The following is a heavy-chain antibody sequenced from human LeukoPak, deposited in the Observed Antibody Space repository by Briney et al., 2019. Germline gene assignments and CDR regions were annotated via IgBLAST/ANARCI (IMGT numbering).Heavy chain of an antibody. D-gene: IGHD6-13*01. V-gene: IGHV3-7*02. CDR1: GFTFSSYW. CDR2: IKHDGSEE. Sequence: GGSLRLSCAASGFTFSSYWMTWVRQAPGKGLEWVANIKHDGSEEYYVDSVKGRFTISRDNAKNSLYLQMNSLRAEDTAVYYCARGAPYSSSWYASYYGMDVWGQGTTVTVSS. J-gene: IGHJ6*02. CDR3: ARGAPYSSSWYASYYGMDV.